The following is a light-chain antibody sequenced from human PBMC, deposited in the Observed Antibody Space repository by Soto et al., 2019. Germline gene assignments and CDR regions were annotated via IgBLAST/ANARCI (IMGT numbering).Light chain of an antibody. J-gene: IGLJ1*01. Sequence: SVLTQPAYVSGSPGQSITMSCTGTSRDVGGYNHVSWYKQHPAKAPQLMIYALSHRPSGVSNRFSGSQSGNTASLTISGLQAEDECDYYCSSYTSSSTRVFGTGTKVTVL. CDR1: SRDVGGYNH. CDR3: SSYTSSSTRV. CDR2: ALS. V-gene: IGLV2-14*01.